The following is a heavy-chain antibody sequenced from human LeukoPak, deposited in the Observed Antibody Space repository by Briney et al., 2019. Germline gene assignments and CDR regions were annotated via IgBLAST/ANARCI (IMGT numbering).Heavy chain of an antibody. D-gene: IGHD2-21*02. CDR3: AKYRTAPNWFDP. J-gene: IGHJ5*02. CDR1: GFTFSSYA. V-gene: IGHV3-23*01. CDR2: ISGSGGST. Sequence: PGGSLRLSCAASGFTFSSYAMSWVRQAPGKGLEWVSAISGSGGSTYYADSVKGRFTISRDNSKNTLYLQMNSLRAGDTAVYYCAKYRTAPNWFDPWGQGTLVTVSS.